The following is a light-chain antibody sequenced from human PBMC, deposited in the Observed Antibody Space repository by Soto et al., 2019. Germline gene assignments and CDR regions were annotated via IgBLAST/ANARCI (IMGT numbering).Light chain of an antibody. CDR1: QSVSSSY. J-gene: IGKJ5*01. V-gene: IGKV3-20*01. Sequence: EIVLTQSPGTLSLSPGERATHSCRASQSVSSSYLAWYQQKPGQAPRLLIYGASSRDTGIPDRFTGSGSGTDCTLTISRLEPEDFAVFYCHQYGSSPQTFGQGTRLEIK. CDR2: GAS. CDR3: HQYGSSPQT.